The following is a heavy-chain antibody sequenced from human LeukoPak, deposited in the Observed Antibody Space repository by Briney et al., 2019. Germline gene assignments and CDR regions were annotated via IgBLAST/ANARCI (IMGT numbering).Heavy chain of an antibody. J-gene: IGHJ4*02. Sequence: GESLKISCKGSGYSFTSYWIGWVRQLPGKGLEWMGIIWPGDSDTRYSASFQGQVTISADKSNSTAYLQWSSLKASDTAMYYCARRYSGSYYPEYFDYWGQGTLVTVSS. D-gene: IGHD1-26*01. CDR1: GYSFTSYW. CDR2: IWPGDSDT. CDR3: ARRYSGSYYPEYFDY. V-gene: IGHV5-51*01.